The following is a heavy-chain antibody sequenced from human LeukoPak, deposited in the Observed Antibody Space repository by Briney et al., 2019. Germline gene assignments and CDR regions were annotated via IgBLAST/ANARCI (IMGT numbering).Heavy chain of an antibody. CDR1: GGSISSSSYH. CDR2: IYYSGST. CDR3: ARTFYGNYASRAFDI. Sequence: PSETLSLTCTVSGGSISSSSYHWGWIRQPPGKGLEWIGSIYYSGSTYYNPSLKSRVTISVDTSKNQFSLKLSSVTAADTAVYYCARTFYGNYASRAFDIWGQGTMVTVSS. J-gene: IGHJ3*02. D-gene: IGHD4-11*01. V-gene: IGHV4-39*07.